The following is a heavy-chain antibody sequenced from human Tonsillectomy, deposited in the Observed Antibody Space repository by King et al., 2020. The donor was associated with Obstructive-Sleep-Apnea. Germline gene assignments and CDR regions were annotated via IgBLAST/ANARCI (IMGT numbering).Heavy chain of an antibody. V-gene: IGHV3-9*01. J-gene: IGHJ4*02. CDR3: AKDDVESGIFDH. CDR1: GFSFDDYA. Sequence: VQLVESGGGLEQPGRSLRLSCAASGFSFDDYAMHWVRQPPGKGLECVSGISWDSDSIGYADSVKGRFTVSRDNAKNSLYLQMNSLRAEDTALYYCAKDDVESGIFDHWRQGTLVSVSS. CDR2: ISWDSDSI. D-gene: IGHD1-1*01.